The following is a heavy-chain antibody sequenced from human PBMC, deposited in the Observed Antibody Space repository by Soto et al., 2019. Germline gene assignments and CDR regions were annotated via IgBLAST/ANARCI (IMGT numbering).Heavy chain of an antibody. CDR2: ISAYNGNT. CDR3: ARVGIAVAGNYYYYGMDV. CDR1: GYTFTSYG. Sequence: QVQLVQSGAAVKKPGASVKVSCKASGYTFTSYGISWVRQAPGQGLEWMGWISAYNGNTNYAQKLQGRVTMTTDTSTSTAYMEVRSLRSDDTAVYYCARVGIAVAGNYYYYGMDVWGQGTTVTVSS. J-gene: IGHJ6*02. D-gene: IGHD6-19*01. V-gene: IGHV1-18*01.